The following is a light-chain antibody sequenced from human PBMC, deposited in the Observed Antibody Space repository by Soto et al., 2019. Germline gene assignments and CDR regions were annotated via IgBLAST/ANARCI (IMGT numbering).Light chain of an antibody. Sequence: EIVLTQSPGTLSLSPGERATLSCRASQSVSSSYLAWYQQKPGQAPRPLIYGASSRAIGIPDRCSGRGSGTDFTLPISRREPEDFAVYYSQQYGSSPWTFGQGTKGEIK. CDR1: QSVSSSY. J-gene: IGKJ1*01. V-gene: IGKV3-20*01. CDR2: GAS. CDR3: QQYGSSPWT.